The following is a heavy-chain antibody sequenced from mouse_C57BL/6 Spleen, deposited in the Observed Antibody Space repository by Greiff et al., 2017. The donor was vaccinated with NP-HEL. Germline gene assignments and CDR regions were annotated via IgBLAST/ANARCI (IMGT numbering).Heavy chain of an antibody. V-gene: IGHV1-15*01. CDR2: IDPETGGT. D-gene: IGHD1-1*01. J-gene: IGHJ4*01. CDR1: GYTFTDYE. CDR3: TRRDYGSRYYYAMDY. Sequence: QVQLQQSGAELVRPGASVTLSCKASGYTFTDYEMHWVKQTPVHGLEWIGAIDPETGGTAYNQKFKGKAILTADKSSSTAYMELRSLTSEDSAVYYCTRRDYGSRYYYAMDYWGQGTSVTVSS.